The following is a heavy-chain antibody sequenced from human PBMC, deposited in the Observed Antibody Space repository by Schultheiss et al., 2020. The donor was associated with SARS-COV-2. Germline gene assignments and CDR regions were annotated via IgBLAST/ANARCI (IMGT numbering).Heavy chain of an antibody. Sequence: GGSLRLSCAASGFSFSSYGMHWVRQAPGKGLEWVAVIWYDGSNKYYADSVKGRFTISRDNSKNTLYLQMNSLRAEDTAVYYCARDGRYGDSISDYYYYYGMDVWGQGTTVNVSS. D-gene: IGHD4-17*01. V-gene: IGHV3-33*01. CDR2: IWYDGSNK. CDR3: ARDGRYGDSISDYYYYYGMDV. CDR1: GFSFSSYG. J-gene: IGHJ6*02.